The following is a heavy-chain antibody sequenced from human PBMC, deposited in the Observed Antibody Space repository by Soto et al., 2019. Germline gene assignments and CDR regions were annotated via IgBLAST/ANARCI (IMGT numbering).Heavy chain of an antibody. D-gene: IGHD6-19*01. Sequence: QVQLVQSGAEVKTPGASVKVSCKTSGYTFSSYGINWVRQAPGQGLEGMGWTSAYNDNTNYAQKFQGRVTMTTDTSTNTAYMELRSLRADDTAVYFCARDKGIVVAGLPSWGQGTLVTVSS. CDR1: GYTFSSYG. V-gene: IGHV1-18*01. J-gene: IGHJ5*02. CDR2: TSAYNDNT. CDR3: ARDKGIVVAGLPS.